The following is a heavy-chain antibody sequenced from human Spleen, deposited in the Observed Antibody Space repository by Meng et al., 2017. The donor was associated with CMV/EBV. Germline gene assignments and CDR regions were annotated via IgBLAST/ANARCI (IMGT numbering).Heavy chain of an antibody. Sequence: SCAASGFSFSSYAMHWVRQGPGKGLEWVAVIWSDESGQYYADSVKGRFTISRDNSKNTLYLQMNALRVEDTAVYYCAKLPSSGSYDYWGQGTLVTVSS. CDR3: AKLPSSGSYDY. D-gene: IGHD1-26*01. V-gene: IGHV3-33*06. CDR2: IWSDESGQ. J-gene: IGHJ4*02. CDR1: GFSFSSYA.